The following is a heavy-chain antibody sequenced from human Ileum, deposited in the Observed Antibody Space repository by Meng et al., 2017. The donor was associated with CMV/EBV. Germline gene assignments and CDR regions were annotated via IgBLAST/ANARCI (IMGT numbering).Heavy chain of an antibody. CDR2: ILYDGNNK. CDR3: ATGVAAAGFYYYGIDV. J-gene: IGHJ6*02. Sequence: GESLKISCAASGFTFSNYAMHWVRQAPGKGLEWLAVILYDGNNKYYADSVKGRLTISRDNVKGALDLQMNSLRADDTAVYYCATGVAAAGFYYYGIDVWGQGTTVTVSS. CDR1: GFTFSNYA. V-gene: IGHV3-30*04. D-gene: IGHD6-13*01.